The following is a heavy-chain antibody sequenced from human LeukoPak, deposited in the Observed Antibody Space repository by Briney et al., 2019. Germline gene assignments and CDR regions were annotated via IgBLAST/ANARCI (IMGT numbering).Heavy chain of an antibody. CDR1: GFTFSNVW. Sequence: GGSLRLSCAASGFTFSNVWMGWFRQAPGKGLEWVGRIRKATEGGATDYAAPVQGRFTISRDDSSNTLYLQMNSLRAEDTAVYFCAKRGVVIRVILVGFHKEAYYFDSWGQGALVTVSS. J-gene: IGHJ4*02. D-gene: IGHD3-22*01. CDR2: IRKATEGGAT. V-gene: IGHV3-15*01. CDR3: AKRGVVIRVILVGFHKEAYYFDS.